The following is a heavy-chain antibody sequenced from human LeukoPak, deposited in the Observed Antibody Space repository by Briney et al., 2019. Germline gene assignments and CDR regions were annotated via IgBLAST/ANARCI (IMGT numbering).Heavy chain of an antibody. CDR2: ICFAGDT. Sequence: PGGSLRLSCAASGFTFSSSDMHWVRQAPGKGLEWVSAICFAGDTYYPGSVKGRFTISRENAKKSLYIQMNSLRAADTAVYYCARGNILTGYEYWGQGTLVTVSS. V-gene: IGHV3-13*04. CDR3: ARGNILTGYEY. J-gene: IGHJ4*02. CDR1: GFTFSSSD. D-gene: IGHD3-9*01.